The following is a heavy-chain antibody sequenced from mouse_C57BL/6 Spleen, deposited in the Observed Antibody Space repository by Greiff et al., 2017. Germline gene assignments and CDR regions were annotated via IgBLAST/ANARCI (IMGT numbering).Heavy chain of an antibody. J-gene: IGHJ3*01. CDR1: GYTFTSYW. V-gene: IGHV1-52*01. CDR3: ARSDYGSRSGFAY. D-gene: IGHD1-1*01. Sequence: VQLQQPGAELVRPGSSVKLSCKASGYTFTSYWMHWVKQRPIQGLEWIGNIDPSDSETHYNQKFKDKATLTVDKSSSTAYMQLSSLTSEDSAVDYRARSDYGSRSGFAYWGQGTLVTVSA. CDR2: IDPSDSET.